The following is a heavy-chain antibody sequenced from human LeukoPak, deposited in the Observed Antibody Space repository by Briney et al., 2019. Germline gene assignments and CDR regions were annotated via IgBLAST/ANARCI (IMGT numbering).Heavy chain of an antibody. CDR3: ARGGYRSSTSCYTYPLDY. D-gene: IGHD2-2*02. J-gene: IGHJ4*02. CDR2: IYSGGST. V-gene: IGHV3-66*02. CDR1: GFTVSSNY. Sequence: GGSLRLSCAASGFTVSSNYMSWVRQAPGKGLEWVSVIYSGGSTYYADSMKGRFTISRDNSKNTLYLQMNSLRAEDTAVYYCARGGYRSSTSCYTYPLDYWGQGTLVTVSS.